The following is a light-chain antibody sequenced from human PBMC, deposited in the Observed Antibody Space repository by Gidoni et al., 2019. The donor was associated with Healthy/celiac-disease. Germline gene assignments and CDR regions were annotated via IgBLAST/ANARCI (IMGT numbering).Light chain of an antibody. CDR1: QNVSSN. V-gene: IGKV3-15*01. CDR3: QQYNNWPPWT. J-gene: IGKJ1*01. CDR2: GAS. Sequence: EIVMTQSPATLSVSPGERATLSCRASQNVSSNLAWYQQKPGQAPRLLIYGASTRATGIPARFSGSGSGTEFTLTISSLQSEDFAVYYCQQYNNWPPWTFGQGTKVVIK.